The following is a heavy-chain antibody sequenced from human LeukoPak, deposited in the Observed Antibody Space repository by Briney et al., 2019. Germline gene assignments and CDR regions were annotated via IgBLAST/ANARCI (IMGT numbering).Heavy chain of an antibody. CDR3: ARDAPYYYDSSGSHGYAFDI. CDR2: ISGSGGST. D-gene: IGHD3-22*01. Sequence: PGGSLRLSCAASGFTFSSYGMSWVRQAPGKGLEWVSAISGSGGSTYYADSVKGRFTISRDNSKNTLYLQMNSLRAEDTAVYYCARDAPYYYDSSGSHGYAFDIWGQGTMVTVSS. J-gene: IGHJ3*02. V-gene: IGHV3-23*01. CDR1: GFTFSSYG.